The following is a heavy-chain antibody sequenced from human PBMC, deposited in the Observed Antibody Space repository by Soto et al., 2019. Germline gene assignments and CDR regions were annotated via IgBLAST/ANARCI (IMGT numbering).Heavy chain of an antibody. J-gene: IGHJ3*02. CDR1: GLTVNDRKY. D-gene: IGHD1-1*01. Sequence: DVQLVESGGGLIQPGGSLRLSCAVSGLTVNDRKYITWLRQAPGRGLEWVSALYSTYGTYYAEFVRGRFTVSRDHFNNTVYLQMHDLRHDDTALYFCASWLQREHAYDIWGIGTMVTVSS. CDR2: LYSTYGT. CDR3: ASWLQREHAYDI. V-gene: IGHV3-53*01.